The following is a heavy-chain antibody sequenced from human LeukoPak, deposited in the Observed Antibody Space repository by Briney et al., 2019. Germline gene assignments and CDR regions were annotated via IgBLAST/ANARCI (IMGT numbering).Heavy chain of an antibody. CDR2: TSSDDRNE. CDR1: GFTFSSYP. Sequence: GRSLRLSCAAPGFTFSSYPLHWIRQAPGKGLEWVAVTSSDDRNEDYGDSVKGRFTVSRDISKKTVYLQMNSLTTEDTAVYYCAMDYYDINGYSRGWDYWGRGTLVIVSS. D-gene: IGHD3-16*01. J-gene: IGHJ4*02. CDR3: AMDYYDINGYSRGWDY. V-gene: IGHV3-30*01.